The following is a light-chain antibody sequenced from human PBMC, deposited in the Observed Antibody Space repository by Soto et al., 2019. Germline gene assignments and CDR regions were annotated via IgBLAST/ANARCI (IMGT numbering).Light chain of an antibody. CDR1: QTVNNNY. CDR3: QQYGSSLPIT. V-gene: IGKV3-20*01. CDR2: GAS. J-gene: IGKJ3*01. Sequence: EIVLTQSPGTLSLSPGERATLSCRASQTVNNNYLAWYQQRPGQAPRLLLYGASTRATGIPDRFSGSGPGTDFALIISRLEPEDFAVYYCQQYGSSLPITSGPGTKVDFK.